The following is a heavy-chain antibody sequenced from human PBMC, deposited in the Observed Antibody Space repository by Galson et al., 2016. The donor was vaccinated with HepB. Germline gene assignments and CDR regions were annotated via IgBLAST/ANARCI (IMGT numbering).Heavy chain of an antibody. CDR1: GFTFTSYS. V-gene: IGHV3-21*04. D-gene: IGHD3-10*01. CDR3: ARGLVGSGMDV. J-gene: IGHJ6*02. Sequence: SLRLSCAASGFTFTSYSMFWVRQAPGKGLEWVSSISSTSSYIYYADSVKGRFTISRDNAKNSLYLQMSSLRVEDTALYPCARGLVGSGMDVWGQGTTVTVSS. CDR2: ISSTSSYI.